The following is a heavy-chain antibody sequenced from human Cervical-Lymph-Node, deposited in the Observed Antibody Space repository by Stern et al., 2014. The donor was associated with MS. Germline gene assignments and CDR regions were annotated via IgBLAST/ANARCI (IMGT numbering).Heavy chain of an antibody. CDR1: GYSFATDW. CDR2: SYSGESGT. J-gene: IGHJ6*02. V-gene: IGHV5-51*04. CDR3: ARPGDDTAKYGLDV. D-gene: IGHD5-18*01. Sequence: VQLVQSGAEVKKPGESLKISWKGSGYSFATDWVGWVRQMPGKGLGWGGISYSGESGTRDSPPFAGQGTISADKPISIASPHWRSLKASDTAMYYCARPGDDTAKYGLDVWGQGTTVTVSS.